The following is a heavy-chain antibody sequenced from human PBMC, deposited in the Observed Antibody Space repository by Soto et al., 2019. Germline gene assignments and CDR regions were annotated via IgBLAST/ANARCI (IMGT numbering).Heavy chain of an antibody. CDR2: INVYNGNT. V-gene: IGHV1-18*01. CDR3: ARGVGSGSYYNQYNWFDP. D-gene: IGHD3-10*01. J-gene: IGHJ5*02. CDR1: GYTFTNYG. Sequence: KVSCKASGYTFTNYGISWVRQAPGQGLEWMGWINVYNGNTKYAQKVQGRVTMTTDTSTSTAYMELRSLRSDDTAVYYCARGVGSGSYYNQYNWFDPWGQGTLVTVSS.